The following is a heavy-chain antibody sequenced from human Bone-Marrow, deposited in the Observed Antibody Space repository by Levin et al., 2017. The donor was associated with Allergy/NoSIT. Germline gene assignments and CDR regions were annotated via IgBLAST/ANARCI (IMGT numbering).Heavy chain of an antibody. CDR3: ARGLAVATPWFDP. Sequence: SCTVSGGSISSSYWSWIRQPPGKALEYLGNVYYTGSTNYNPSLKSRLTISVDSSKNQFSLILTSVTAADTAVYYCARGLAVATPWFDPWGQGTLVIVSS. CDR2: VYYTGST. D-gene: IGHD6-19*01. J-gene: IGHJ5*02. V-gene: IGHV4-59*01. CDR1: GGSISSSY.